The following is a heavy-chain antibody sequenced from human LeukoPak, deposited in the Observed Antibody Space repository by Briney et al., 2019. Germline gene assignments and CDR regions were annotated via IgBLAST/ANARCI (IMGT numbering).Heavy chain of an antibody. CDR3: ARDEGRRGGVY. J-gene: IGHJ4*02. D-gene: IGHD1-1*01. Sequence: SETLSLTCTVSGGSISSGNYYWSWIRQPAGKGLEWIGRIYTSGSTNYNPSLKSRVAISVDTAKNQFSLKLSSVTAADTAVYYCARDEGRRGGVYWGQGTLVTVSS. CDR1: GGSISSGNYY. V-gene: IGHV4-61*02. CDR2: IYTSGST.